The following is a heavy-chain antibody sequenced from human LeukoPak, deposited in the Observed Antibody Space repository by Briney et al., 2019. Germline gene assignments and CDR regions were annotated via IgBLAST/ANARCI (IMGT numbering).Heavy chain of an antibody. J-gene: IGHJ3*02. Sequence: GGSLRLSCAASRFTFSSYWMSWVRQAPGKGLEWVANIKQDGSEKYYVDSVKGRFTISRDNAKNSLYLQMNSLRAEDTAVYYCAREKGNVDIWGQGTMVTVSS. V-gene: IGHV3-7*01. CDR1: RFTFSSYW. CDR3: AREKGNVDI. D-gene: IGHD3-10*01. CDR2: IKQDGSEK.